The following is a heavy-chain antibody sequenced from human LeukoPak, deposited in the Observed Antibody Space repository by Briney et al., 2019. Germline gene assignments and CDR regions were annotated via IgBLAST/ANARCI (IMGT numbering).Heavy chain of an antibody. D-gene: IGHD1-26*01. Sequence: ASVKVSCKASGYTFTSYDISWVRQAPGQGLEWMGGIIPIFGTANYAQKFQGRVTITADESTSTAYMELSSLRSEDTAVYYCAREAGVGAPYSYFDYWGQGTLVTVSS. CDR1: GYTFTSYD. J-gene: IGHJ4*02. V-gene: IGHV1-69*13. CDR3: AREAGVGAPYSYFDY. CDR2: IIPIFGTA.